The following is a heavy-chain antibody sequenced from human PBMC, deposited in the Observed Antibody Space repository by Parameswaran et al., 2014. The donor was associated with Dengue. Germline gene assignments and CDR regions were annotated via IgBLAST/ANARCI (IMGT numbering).Heavy chain of an antibody. CDR2: TYYRSRWYN. Sequence: WIRQSPSRGLEWLGRTYYRSRWYNDYAVSVKSRININTDTSKNKFSLQLKSVTAEDTAVYYCVRDQDPDDAFDVWGQGTMVTVSS. V-gene: IGHV6-1*01. J-gene: IGHJ3*01. D-gene: IGHD1-14*01. CDR3: VRDQDPDDAFDV.